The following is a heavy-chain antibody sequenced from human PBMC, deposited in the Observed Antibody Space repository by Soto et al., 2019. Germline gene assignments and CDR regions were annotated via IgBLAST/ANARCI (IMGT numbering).Heavy chain of an antibody. V-gene: IGHV4-39*01. CDR1: GDSISSSSQY. D-gene: IGHD2-21*01. CDR2: IHYSGTS. J-gene: IGHJ5*02. CDR3: ARHWIAGSSIP. Sequence: SETLSLTCSVSGDSISSSSQYWGWIRQPPWKGLEWIGSIHYSGTSYYNPSLKSRVTIFVDTSKNQLSLKLSSVTAADTAVYYCARHWIAGSSIPWGQGXLVTVYS.